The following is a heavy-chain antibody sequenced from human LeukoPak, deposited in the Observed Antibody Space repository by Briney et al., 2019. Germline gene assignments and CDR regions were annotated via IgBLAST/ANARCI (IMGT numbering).Heavy chain of an antibody. CDR3: VKDNREEDWFDP. V-gene: IGHV3-64D*09. CDR2: ISSNGHT. J-gene: IGHJ5*02. D-gene: IGHD2/OR15-2a*01. Sequence: GGSLRLSCSASGFTFRKYSMHWVRQGPGKGLEYVSAISSNGHTYYADSVKGRFTISRDNSKSTPYLQMSSLRPEDTAVYYCVKDNREEDWFDPWGQGTLVTVSS. CDR1: GFTFRKYS.